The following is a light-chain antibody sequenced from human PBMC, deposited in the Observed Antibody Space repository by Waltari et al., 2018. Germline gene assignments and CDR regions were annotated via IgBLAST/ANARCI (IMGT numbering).Light chain of an antibody. CDR3: MQGVEAPVT. J-gene: IGKJ4*01. CDR1: QSLFHSDGKTH. V-gene: IGKV2-29*03. Sequence: DIVMTQTPLSLSVTPGQPTSISCKSSQSLFHSDGKTHLYWYLQKPGQSPQLLIYEVSRRFSGVSHRFSGSGSGTDFTLQISRVEAEDVGMYYCMQGVEAPVTFGGGTKLEIK. CDR2: EVS.